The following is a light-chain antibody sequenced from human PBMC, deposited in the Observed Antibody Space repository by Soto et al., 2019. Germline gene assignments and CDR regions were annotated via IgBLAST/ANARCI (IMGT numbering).Light chain of an antibody. Sequence: EIVLTQSPGTLSLSPGERATLSCRASQSVSSSYLAWYQQKPGQAPRLLIYGASSRATGIPDRFSGSGSGTDFTLTSSRLEPEDFAVYDCQQYGSSPPYTFGQGTKLEIK. CDR3: QQYGSSPPYT. CDR2: GAS. V-gene: IGKV3-20*01. CDR1: QSVSSSY. J-gene: IGKJ2*01.